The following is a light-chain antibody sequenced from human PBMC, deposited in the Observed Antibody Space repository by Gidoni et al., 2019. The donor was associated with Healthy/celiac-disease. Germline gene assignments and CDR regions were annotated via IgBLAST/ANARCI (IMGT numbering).Light chain of an antibody. Sequence: DIQMTQSPSSRSASVGDRVTITCQASQDISNYLNWYQQKPGKAPKLLLYDASNLETGVPSRFSGSGSGTDFTFTISSLQPEDIATYYCQQYDNLPTFGGGTKVEIK. CDR1: QDISNY. CDR2: DAS. CDR3: QQYDNLPT. V-gene: IGKV1-33*01. J-gene: IGKJ4*01.